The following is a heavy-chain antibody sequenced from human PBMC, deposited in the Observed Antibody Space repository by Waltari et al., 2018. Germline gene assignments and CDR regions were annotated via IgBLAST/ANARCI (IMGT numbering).Heavy chain of an antibody. CDR3: ARDLGFRGVSETPYYYYYYMDV. V-gene: IGHV4-4*07. D-gene: IGHD2-21*01. Sequence: QVQLQESGPGLVKPSETLSLTCTVSGGSLSSYYWSWIRQPAGKGPAWIGRIYTSGGTNYNPTLKIRVSMSVGTSKNQFSLKLSSVTAADTAVYYCARDLGFRGVSETPYYYYYYMDVWGKGTTVTVSS. J-gene: IGHJ6*03. CDR2: IYTSGGT. CDR1: GGSLSSYY.